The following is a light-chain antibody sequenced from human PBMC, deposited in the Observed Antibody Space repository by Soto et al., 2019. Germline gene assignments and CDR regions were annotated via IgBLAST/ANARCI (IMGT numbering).Light chain of an antibody. J-gene: IGLJ2*01. Sequence: QSVLTQPPSVSGAPGQRVAISCTGSSSNIGARYDVHWYQQLPGTAPKLLIYGNNNRPSGVPDRFSDSKSGTSASLAITGLQAEDEADYYCQSYDSSRSVIFGGGTKLTVL. CDR2: GNN. V-gene: IGLV1-40*01. CDR1: SSNIGARYD. CDR3: QSYDSSRSVI.